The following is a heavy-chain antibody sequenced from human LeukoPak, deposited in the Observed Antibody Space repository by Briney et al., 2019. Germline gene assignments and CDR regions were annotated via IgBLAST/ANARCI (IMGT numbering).Heavy chain of an antibody. CDR3: ARGRFPDFWSGYYTRGPFDY. D-gene: IGHD3-3*01. J-gene: IGHJ4*02. Sequence: SETLSLTCAVYGGSFSGYYWSWIRQPPGKGLEWIGEINHSGSTNYNPSLKSRVTISVDTSKNQFSLKLSPVTAADTAVYYCARGRFPDFWSGYYTRGPFDYWGQGTLVTVSS. CDR1: GGSFSGYY. V-gene: IGHV4-34*01. CDR2: INHSGST.